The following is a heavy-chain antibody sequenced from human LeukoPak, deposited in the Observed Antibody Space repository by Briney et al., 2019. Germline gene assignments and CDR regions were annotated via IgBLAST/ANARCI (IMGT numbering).Heavy chain of an antibody. CDR3: AREEGYCSSTSCYTRDSRYAFDI. V-gene: IGHV3-7*01. CDR1: GFTFSSYW. CDR2: IKQDGSEK. J-gene: IGHJ3*02. D-gene: IGHD2-2*02. Sequence: GGSLRLSCAASGFTFSSYWMSWVRQAPGKGLEWVANIKQDGSEKYYVDSVKGRFTISRDNAKNSLYLQMNSLRAEDTAVYYCAREEGYCSSTSCYTRDSRYAFDIWGQGTMVTVSS.